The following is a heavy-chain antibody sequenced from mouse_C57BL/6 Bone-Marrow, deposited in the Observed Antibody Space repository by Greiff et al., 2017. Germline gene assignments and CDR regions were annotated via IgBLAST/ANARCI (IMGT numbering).Heavy chain of an antibody. CDR1: GYTFTSYW. Sequence: QVQLQQPGAELVKPGASVKLSCKASGYTFTSYWMHWVKQRPGPGLEWIGMIHPNSGSTNYNEKFKSKATLTVDKSSSTAYMQLSSLTSEDSAVYYCAATYRVPMDYWGQGTSVTVSS. J-gene: IGHJ4*01. D-gene: IGHD5-1*01. CDR3: AATYRVPMDY. V-gene: IGHV1-64*01. CDR2: IHPNSGST.